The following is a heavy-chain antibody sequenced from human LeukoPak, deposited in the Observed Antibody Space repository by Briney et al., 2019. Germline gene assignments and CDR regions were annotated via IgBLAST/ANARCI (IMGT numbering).Heavy chain of an antibody. V-gene: IGHV4-34*01. CDR3: ARRGRLRFRVVSAARVGNWFDP. CDR2: INHSGST. CDR1: GGSFSGYY. J-gene: IGHJ5*02. Sequence: SETLSLTCAVYGGSFSGYYWSWIRQPPGKGLEWIGEINHSGSTNYNPSLKSRVTISVDTSKNQFSLKLSSVTAADTAVYYCARRGRLRFRVVSAARVGNWFDPWGQGTLDTVSS. D-gene: IGHD2-2*01.